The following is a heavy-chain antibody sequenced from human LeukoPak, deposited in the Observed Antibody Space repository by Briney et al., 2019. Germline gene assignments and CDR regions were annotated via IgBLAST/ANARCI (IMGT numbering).Heavy chain of an antibody. CDR1: GGSISSSYY. Sequence: PSETLSLTCIVSGGSISSSYYWGWIRQPPGKGLEWIGSILYSGNTDYNPSLKSRVTISLDTSKNQFSLKLSSVTAADTAVYYCARRIVVVPAALDYWGQGTLVTVSS. CDR3: ARRIVVVPAALDY. V-gene: IGHV4-39*01. J-gene: IGHJ4*02. D-gene: IGHD2-2*01. CDR2: ILYSGNT.